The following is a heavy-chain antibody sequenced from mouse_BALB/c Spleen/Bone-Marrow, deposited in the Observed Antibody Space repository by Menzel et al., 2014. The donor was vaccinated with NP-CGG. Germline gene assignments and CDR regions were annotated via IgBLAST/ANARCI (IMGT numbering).Heavy chain of an antibody. CDR3: ARSYDGYPYAMNY. CDR1: GYLFTSYY. J-gene: IGHJ4*01. V-gene: IGHV1S135*01. CDR2: FDPFNGGT. Sequence: VQLQQPGPELMKPGASVKISGKASGYLFTSYYMHWVKQSHGESLEWIGYFDPFNGGTSYNQKFKGKATLTVDKSSSTAYMHLSSLTSEDSAVYFCARSYDGYPYAMNYWGQGTSVTVSS. D-gene: IGHD2-3*01.